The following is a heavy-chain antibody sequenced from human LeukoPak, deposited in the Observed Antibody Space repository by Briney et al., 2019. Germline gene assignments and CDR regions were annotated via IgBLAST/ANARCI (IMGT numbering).Heavy chain of an antibody. CDR2: IYYSGST. V-gene: IGHV4-39*07. Sequence: SETLSLTCTVSGGSISSSSYYWGWIRQPPGKGLEWIGSIYYSGSTYYNPSLKSRVTISVDTSKNQFSLKLSSVTAADTAVYYCARGSAVAGPNDAFDIWGQGTMVTVSS. CDR1: GGSISSSSYY. CDR3: ARGSAVAGPNDAFDI. J-gene: IGHJ3*02. D-gene: IGHD6-19*01.